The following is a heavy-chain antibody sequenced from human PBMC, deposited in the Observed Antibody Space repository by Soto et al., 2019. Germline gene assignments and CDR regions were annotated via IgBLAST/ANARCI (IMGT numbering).Heavy chain of an antibody. V-gene: IGHV3-13*04. D-gene: IGHD3-22*01. J-gene: IGHJ4*02. CDR1: GFTFSSYD. Sequence: GGSLRLSCSASGFTFSSYDMHWVRQGTGKGLEWVSAIGTTGDTYYAGSVKGRFTVSRENAKNSLYLQMNSLRAGDTAIYFCARAIGPTLFDYWGQGTLVTVSS. CDR3: ARAIGPTLFDY. CDR2: IGTTGDT.